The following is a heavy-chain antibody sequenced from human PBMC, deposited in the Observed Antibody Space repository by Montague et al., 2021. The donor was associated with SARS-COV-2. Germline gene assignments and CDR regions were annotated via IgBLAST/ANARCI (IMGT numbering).Heavy chain of an antibody. CDR2: INYTGSN. CDR3: ARAGVFDQSGSVGRLPTYCFDY. V-gene: IGHV4-39*07. Sequence: SETLSLTCTVSGASIRSSDYYWGRIRQPQGQGLEWNGSINYTGSNYYTPSLPSRLTLSVDTSKCHLSLELTSATAAATAIYYCARAGVFDQSGSVGRLPTYCFDYWGQGPLVTVSS. D-gene: IGHD3-3*01. CDR1: GASIRSSDYY. J-gene: IGHJ4*01.